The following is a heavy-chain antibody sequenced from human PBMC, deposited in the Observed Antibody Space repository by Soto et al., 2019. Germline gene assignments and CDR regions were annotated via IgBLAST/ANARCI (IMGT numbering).Heavy chain of an antibody. V-gene: IGHV1-2*02. Sequence: ASVKVSCKASGYTFTGYYMHWVRQAPGQGLEWMGWINPNSGGTNYAQKFQGRVTMTRDTSISTAYMELSRLRSDDTAVYYCAREGGYSYGYRGINYWGQGTLVTVYS. D-gene: IGHD5-18*01. CDR3: AREGGYSYGYRGINY. J-gene: IGHJ4*02. CDR2: INPNSGGT. CDR1: GYTFTGYY.